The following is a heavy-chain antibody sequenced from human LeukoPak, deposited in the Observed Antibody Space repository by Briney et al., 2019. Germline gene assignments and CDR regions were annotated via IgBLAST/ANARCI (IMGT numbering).Heavy chain of an antibody. Sequence: SETLSLTCTVSGGSISSSSYYWGWIRQPPGKGLEWIGSIYYSGSTYYNPSLKSRVTISVDTSKNQFSLKLSSVTAADTAVYCCARRSVITIFGVVTHYFDYWGQGTLVTVSS. J-gene: IGHJ4*02. CDR3: ARRSVITIFGVVTHYFDY. CDR2: IYYSGST. V-gene: IGHV4-39*01. CDR1: GGSISSSSYY. D-gene: IGHD3-3*01.